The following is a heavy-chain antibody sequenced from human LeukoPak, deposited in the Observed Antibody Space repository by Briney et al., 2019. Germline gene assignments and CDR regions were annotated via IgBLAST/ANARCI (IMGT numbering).Heavy chain of an antibody. V-gene: IGHV4-59*11. CDR2: IYYSGST. CDR3: ARLEGTTYTYGSNWFTP. CDR1: GGSISSHY. Sequence: SETLSLTCTVSGGSISSHYWSWIRQPPGKGLEWIGDIYYSGSTNYNPSLKSRVTISVDTSKNQFSLKLSSVTAADTAVYYCARLEGTTYTYGSNWFTPWGQGTLVTVSS. J-gene: IGHJ5*02. D-gene: IGHD5-18*01.